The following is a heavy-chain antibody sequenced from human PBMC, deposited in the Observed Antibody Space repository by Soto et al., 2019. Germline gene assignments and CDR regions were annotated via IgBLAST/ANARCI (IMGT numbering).Heavy chain of an antibody. V-gene: IGHV4-61*01. CDR1: GGSVSSGSYY. D-gene: IGHD2-15*01. CDR3: ARGSGPNDAFDI. Sequence: QVQLQESDPGLVKPSETLSLTCTVSGGSVSSGSYYWSWIRQPPGKGLEWIGYIYYSGSTNYNPSLKSRVTISVDTSKNQFSLKLSSVTAADTAVYYCARGSGPNDAFDIWGQGTMVTVSS. J-gene: IGHJ3*02. CDR2: IYYSGST.